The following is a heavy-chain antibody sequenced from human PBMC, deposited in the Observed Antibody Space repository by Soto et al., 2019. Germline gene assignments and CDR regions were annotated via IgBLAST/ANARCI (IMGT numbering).Heavy chain of an antibody. CDR1: GFTFSSYG. Sequence: QVQLVESGGGVVQPGRSLRLSCVASGFTFSSYGMHWVRQAPGKGLEWVAVIWYDGSNKYYADSVKGRFTISRDNSKNTLYLQMNSLRAEDTAVYYCARDGEVDTAMVPFDYWGQGTLVTVSS. V-gene: IGHV3-33*01. CDR3: ARDGEVDTAMVPFDY. CDR2: IWYDGSNK. D-gene: IGHD5-18*01. J-gene: IGHJ4*02.